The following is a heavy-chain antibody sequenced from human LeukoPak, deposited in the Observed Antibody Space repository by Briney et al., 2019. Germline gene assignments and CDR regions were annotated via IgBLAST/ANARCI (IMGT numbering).Heavy chain of an antibody. Sequence: SQTLSLTCALSGDSVSSNSAAWNWIGQSPSRGLEWLGRTYYRSKWFNDYAVSVSSRITINPDTSKNQFSLQLKSVTPEDTAVYYCARAYSGWSRSRFPFPYYCDYWGQGTLVTVSS. CDR2: TYYRSKWFN. J-gene: IGHJ4*02. CDR1: GDSVSSNSAA. D-gene: IGHD6-19*01. V-gene: IGHV6-1*01. CDR3: ARAYSGWSRSRFPFPYYCDY.